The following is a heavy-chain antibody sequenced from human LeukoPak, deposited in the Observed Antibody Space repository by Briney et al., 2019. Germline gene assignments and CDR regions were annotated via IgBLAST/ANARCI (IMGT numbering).Heavy chain of an antibody. V-gene: IGHV4-59*08. CDR2: IYYSGST. Sequence: SETLSLTCTVSGGSISSYYWSWIRQPPGKGLEWIGYIYYSGSTNYNPSLKSRVTISVDTSKNQFSLKLSSVTAADTAVYYCARHWYGSGSYYINWFDPWGQGTLVTVSS. CDR1: GGSISSYY. D-gene: IGHD3-10*01. J-gene: IGHJ5*02. CDR3: ARHWYGSGSYYINWFDP.